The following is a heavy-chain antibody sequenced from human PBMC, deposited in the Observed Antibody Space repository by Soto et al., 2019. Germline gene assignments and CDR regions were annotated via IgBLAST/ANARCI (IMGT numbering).Heavy chain of an antibody. V-gene: IGHV1-46*01. D-gene: IGHD2-15*01. CDR2: INPNDIRT. CDR3: ARVSVSYRALCSGIICYLFDF. Sequence: ASVKVSCKASGYTFTDYYIHWVRQAPGQGLEWMGGINPNDIRTTYAQKFQGRVTMTRDTSTNTVYMDLSSLRPEDTAVYYCARVSVSYRALCSGIICYLFDFWGQGTMVTVSS. CDR1: GYTFTDYY. J-gene: IGHJ4*02.